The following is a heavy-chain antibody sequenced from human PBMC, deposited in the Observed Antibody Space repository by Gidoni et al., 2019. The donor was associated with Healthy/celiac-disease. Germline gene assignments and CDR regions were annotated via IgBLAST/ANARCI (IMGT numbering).Heavy chain of an antibody. V-gene: IGHV3-20*01. D-gene: IGHD4-17*01. J-gene: IGHJ4*02. CDR2: INWNGGST. CDR1: GFTFDYYG. CDR3: ARVDYGDYVTDY. Sequence: EVQLLESWGGVVRPGVSLRLSWAASGFTFDYYGMSWVSQTPGKGLGWVSGINWNGGSTGYADSVKGRFTISRDNAKNSLYLQMNSLRAEDTALYHCARVDYGDYVTDYWGQGTLVTVSS.